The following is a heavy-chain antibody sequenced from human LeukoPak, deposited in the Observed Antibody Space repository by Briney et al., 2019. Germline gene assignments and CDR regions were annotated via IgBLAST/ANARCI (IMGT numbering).Heavy chain of an antibody. V-gene: IGHV3-30-3*01. CDR1: GFTFSSYA. D-gene: IGHD4-17*01. Sequence: GRSLRLSCAASGFTFSSYAMHWVRQAPGKGLEWVAVISYDGSNKYYADSVKGRFTISRDNSKNTLYLQMNSLRAEDTAVYYCAREGEPDYGDYRHSYYYYYYMDVWGKGTTVTVSS. CDR3: AREGEPDYGDYRHSYYYYYYMDV. J-gene: IGHJ6*03. CDR2: ISYDGSNK.